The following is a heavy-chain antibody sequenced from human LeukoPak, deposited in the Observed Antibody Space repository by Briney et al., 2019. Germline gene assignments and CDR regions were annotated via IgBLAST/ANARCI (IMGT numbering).Heavy chain of an antibody. CDR3: ARDDNYDILTGPYFDP. V-gene: IGHV1-69*04. CDR1: GGTLSSYA. CDR2: IIPILGIA. D-gene: IGHD3-9*01. Sequence: ASVKVSCKASGGTLSSYAISWVRQAPGQGLEWMGRIIPILGIANYAQKFQGRVTITADKSTSTAYMELSSLRSEDTAVYYCARDDNYDILTGPYFDPWGQGTLVTVSS. J-gene: IGHJ5*02.